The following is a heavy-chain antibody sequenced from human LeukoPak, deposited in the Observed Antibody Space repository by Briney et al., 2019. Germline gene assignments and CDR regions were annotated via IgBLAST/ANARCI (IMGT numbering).Heavy chain of an antibody. D-gene: IGHD2-15*01. CDR3: VKSWDVVVVVAAFDY. CDR1: GSTFNNYA. V-gene: IGHV3-64D*06. J-gene: IGHJ4*02. CDR2: ISGNGGGT. Sequence: GGSLRLSCSASGSTFNNYAMHWVRQSPGKGLEYVSTISGNGGGTYYADSVKGRFTISRDNSKNTLYLQLSSLRAEDTAVYYCVKSWDVVVVVAAFDYWGRGTLVTVTS.